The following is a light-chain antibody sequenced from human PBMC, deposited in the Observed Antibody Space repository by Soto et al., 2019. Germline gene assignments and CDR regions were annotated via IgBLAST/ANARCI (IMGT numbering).Light chain of an antibody. CDR2: GAS. CDR3: QQYGSSSGWT. V-gene: IGKV3-20*01. J-gene: IGKJ1*01. Sequence: EIVLTQSPGILSLSPGERASLSCGASQSISSSFLAWYQQKPGQAPRLLIYGASSRATGIPDRFSGTGSETDFTLTISRLEPDDFAMYYCQQYGSSSGWTFGQGTKVDIK. CDR1: QSISSSF.